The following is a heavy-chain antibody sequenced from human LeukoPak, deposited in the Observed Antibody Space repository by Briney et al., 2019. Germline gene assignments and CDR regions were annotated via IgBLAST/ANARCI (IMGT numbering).Heavy chain of an antibody. Sequence: GGSLRLSCAAPGFTFSSYAMSWVRQAPGKGLEWVSAISGSGGNTYYADSVKGRFTISRDNSKNTLYLQMNSLRAEDTAVYYCAKGGYSSSWYLALTFDYWGQGTLVTVSS. CDR1: GFTFSSYA. CDR2: ISGSGGNT. CDR3: AKGGYSSSWYLALTFDY. V-gene: IGHV3-23*01. D-gene: IGHD6-13*01. J-gene: IGHJ4*02.